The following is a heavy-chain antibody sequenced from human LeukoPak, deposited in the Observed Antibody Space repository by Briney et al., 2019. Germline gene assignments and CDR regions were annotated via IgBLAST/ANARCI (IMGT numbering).Heavy chain of an antibody. CDR3: ATSSQLGSYNWFDP. J-gene: IGHJ5*02. CDR2: IDHSGRT. Sequence: PSETLSLTCAVHGASFSAYYWSRIPQPDRQRPKWHGKIDHSGRTKCNPSLKSRVTISVDTSKNQFSLGLSSVTAADTAVYYCATSSQLGSYNWFDPWGQGTLVTVSS. D-gene: IGHD1-1*01. V-gene: IGHV4-34*01. CDR1: GASFSAYY.